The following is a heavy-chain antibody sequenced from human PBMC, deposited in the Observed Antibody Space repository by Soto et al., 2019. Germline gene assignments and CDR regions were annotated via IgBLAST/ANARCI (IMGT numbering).Heavy chain of an antibody. V-gene: IGHV3-48*03. J-gene: IGHJ4*02. CDR1: RFTFSSYE. D-gene: IGHD6-19*01. CDR3: ARGGSSGYYYFDY. Sequence: PGGSLRLSCAASRFTFSSYEMNWVRQAPGKGLEWVSYISSSGSSIYYADSVKGRFTISRDNAKNSLYLQMNRLRAEDTAVYYCARGGSSGYYYFDYWGQGTLVTVSS. CDR2: ISSSGSSI.